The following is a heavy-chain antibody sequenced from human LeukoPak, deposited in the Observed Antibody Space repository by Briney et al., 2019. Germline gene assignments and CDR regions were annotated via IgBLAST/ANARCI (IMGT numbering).Heavy chain of an antibody. J-gene: IGHJ4*02. CDR1: GGSISSSSYY. D-gene: IGHD3-10*01. CDR3: ATQPPYGSGSYPY. V-gene: IGHV4-39*07. Sequence: PSETLSLTCTVSGGSISSSSYYWGWIRQPPGKGLEWIGSIYYSGSTYYNPSLKSRVTISVDTSKNQFSLKLSSVTAADTAVYYCATQPPYGSGSYPYWGQGTLVTVSS. CDR2: IYYSGST.